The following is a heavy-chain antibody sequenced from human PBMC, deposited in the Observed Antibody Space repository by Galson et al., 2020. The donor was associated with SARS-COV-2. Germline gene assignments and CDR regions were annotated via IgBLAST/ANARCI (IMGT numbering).Heavy chain of an antibody. V-gene: IGHV3-30*04. Sequence: GECLKISCAASGFTFSSYAMHWVRQAPGKGLEWVAIISYDGSNKYADSVKGRFTISRDNSKNTLYLQMNSLRAEDTAVYYCARETIDYSSSFWEYWGQGTLVTVSS. CDR2: ISYDGSNK. CDR1: GFTFSSYA. J-gene: IGHJ4*02. D-gene: IGHD6-6*01. CDR3: ARETIDYSSSFWEY.